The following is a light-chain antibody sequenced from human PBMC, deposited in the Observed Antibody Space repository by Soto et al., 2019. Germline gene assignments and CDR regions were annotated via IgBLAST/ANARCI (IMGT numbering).Light chain of an antibody. CDR2: GAS. V-gene: IGKV3-15*01. Sequence: EIVMAQSPAALSVSPGETAIRSCRASQNIGSNLAWYQQRPGQAPRLLIYGASSRVTGIPARFSGSGSGTDFTLTISSLQSEDFAVYHCQQYFNWWTFGQGTKVDIK. CDR3: QQYFNWWT. J-gene: IGKJ1*01. CDR1: QNIGSN.